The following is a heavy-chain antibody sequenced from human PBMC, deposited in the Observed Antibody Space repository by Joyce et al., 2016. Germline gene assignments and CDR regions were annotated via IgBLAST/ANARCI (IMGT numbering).Heavy chain of an antibody. V-gene: IGHV3-21*02. CDR3: ARGGLVYDYSMDV. D-gene: IGHD2-21*01. J-gene: IGHJ6*02. CDR1: GFMFSTSG. CDR2: ISGDRRFI. Sequence: EVQLVESGGGLVKPGGSLKISCAASGFMFSTSGMSWFRQAPGKGLECVSAISGDRRFIFHADSVRGRFTVSRDNAENSLYLQMKSLRVEDTAVYFCARGGLVYDYSMDVWGQGTTVIVSS.